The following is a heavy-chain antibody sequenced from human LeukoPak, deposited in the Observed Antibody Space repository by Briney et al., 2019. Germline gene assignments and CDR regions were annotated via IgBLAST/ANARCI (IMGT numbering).Heavy chain of an antibody. J-gene: IGHJ4*02. Sequence: GCSLRLCCAASGLTFSSYAIHWVRQAPRKGLEYVSAISSNGGSTYYANSVKGRFTSSRDNSKNTLYLQMGSLRAEDMAVYYCARVQPGYTFDYWGQGTLVTVSS. CDR2: ISSNGGST. V-gene: IGHV3-64*01. D-gene: IGHD2-2*02. CDR1: GLTFSSYA. CDR3: ARVQPGYTFDY.